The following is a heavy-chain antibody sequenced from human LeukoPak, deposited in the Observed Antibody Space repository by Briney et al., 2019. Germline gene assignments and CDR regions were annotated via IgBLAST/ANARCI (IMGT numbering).Heavy chain of an antibody. CDR2: IYTSGST. CDR3: ARERMTYDFWSGYRREGFDY. CDR1: GGSISSYY. V-gene: IGHV4-4*07. D-gene: IGHD3-3*01. J-gene: IGHJ4*02. Sequence: PSETLSLTCTVSGGSISSYYWSWIRQPAGKGLERIGRIYTSGSTNYNPSLKSRVTMSVDTSKNQFSLKLSSVTAADTAVYYCARERMTYDFWSGYRREGFDYWGQGTLVTVSS.